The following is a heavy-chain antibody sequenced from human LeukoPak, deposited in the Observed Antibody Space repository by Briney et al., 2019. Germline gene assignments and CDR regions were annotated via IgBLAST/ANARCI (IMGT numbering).Heavy chain of an antibody. J-gene: IGHJ3*02. Sequence: AETLSLTCTVSGGSISSYYWSWIRQPPGKGLEWIGYIYYSGSTNYNPSLKSRVTISVDTSKNQFSLKLSSVTAADTAVYYCAGDSSGGAFDIWGQGTMVTDSS. D-gene: IGHD6-19*01. CDR2: IYYSGST. CDR3: AGDSSGGAFDI. V-gene: IGHV4-59*01. CDR1: GGSISSYY.